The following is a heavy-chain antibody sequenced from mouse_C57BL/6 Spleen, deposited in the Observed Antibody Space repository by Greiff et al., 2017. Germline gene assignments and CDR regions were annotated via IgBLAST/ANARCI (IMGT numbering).Heavy chain of an antibody. D-gene: IGHD2-12*01. CDR3: ARWEEDDGDYYAMDD. V-gene: IGHV1-4*01. Sequence: QVQLQQSGAELARPGASVKMSCKASGYTFTSYTMHWVKQRPGQGLEWIGYINPSSGYTKYNQKFKDKATLTADKSSSTAYMQLSSLTAEDSVVYYCARWEEDDGDYYAMDDGGQGTSVTVSS. CDR2: INPSSGYT. CDR1: GYTFTSYT. J-gene: IGHJ4*01.